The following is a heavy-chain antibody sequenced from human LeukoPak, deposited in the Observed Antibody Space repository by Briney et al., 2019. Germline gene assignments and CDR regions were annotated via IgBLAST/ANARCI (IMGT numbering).Heavy chain of an antibody. CDR1: GGSISSYY. D-gene: IGHD2-2*02. CDR3: ARGDPDCSSTSCYTPFWFDP. CDR2: IYYSGST. J-gene: IGHJ5*02. V-gene: IGHV4-59*12. Sequence: PSETLSLTCTVSGGSISSYYWSWIRQPPGKGLEWIGYIYYSGSTNYNPSLKSRVTISVDTSKNQFSLKLSSVTAADTAVYYCARGDPDCSSTSCYTPFWFDPWGQGTLVTVSS.